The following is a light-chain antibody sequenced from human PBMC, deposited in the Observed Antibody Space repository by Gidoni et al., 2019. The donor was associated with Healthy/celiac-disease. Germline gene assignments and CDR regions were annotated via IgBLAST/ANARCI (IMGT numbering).Light chain of an antibody. CDR3: QQRSNWPALT. CDR2: DAS. Sequence: EIVLTQSPATLSLSPGERATLSCSASQSVSSYLAWYPQKPGQAPRLLIYDASNRATGIPARFSGSGSGTDFTLTISSLEPEDSAFYYCQQRSNWPALTFGGGTKVEIK. CDR1: QSVSSY. V-gene: IGKV3-11*01. J-gene: IGKJ4*02.